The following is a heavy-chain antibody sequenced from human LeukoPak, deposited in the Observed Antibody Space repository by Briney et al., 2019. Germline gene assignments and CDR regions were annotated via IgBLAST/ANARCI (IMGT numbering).Heavy chain of an antibody. D-gene: IGHD4-17*01. CDR3: ARWTYGDFNAFDI. Sequence: PGGSLRLSCAASGFTFSSYSMNWVRQAPGKGLEWVSSISSSSSCIYYADSVKGRFTISRDNAKNSLYLQMNSLRAEDTAVYYCARWTYGDFNAFDIWGQGTMVTVSS. V-gene: IGHV3-21*01. J-gene: IGHJ3*02. CDR1: GFTFSSYS. CDR2: ISSSSSCI.